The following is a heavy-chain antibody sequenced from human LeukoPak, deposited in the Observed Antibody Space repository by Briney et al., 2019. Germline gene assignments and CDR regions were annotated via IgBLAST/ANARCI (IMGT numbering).Heavy chain of an antibody. V-gene: IGHV4-39*01. CDR2: IFHSGGT. J-gene: IGHJ6*02. Sequence: SETLSLTCTVSGGSISSDGVYWGWVRQPPGKGLEWIGSIFHSGGTYYNPSLKSRVTIPVDTSKNQFSLKLNSVTAADTAVYYCCRHVSNGWDYYYGLDVWGQGTTVTVSS. CDR3: CRHVSNGWDYYYGLDV. CDR1: GGSISSDGVY. D-gene: IGHD6-19*01.